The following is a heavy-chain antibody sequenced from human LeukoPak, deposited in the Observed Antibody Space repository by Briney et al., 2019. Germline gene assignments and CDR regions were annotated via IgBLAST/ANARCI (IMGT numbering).Heavy chain of an antibody. CDR3: AKDRGYSSSSEDTFDI. CDR1: GFTVSSNY. V-gene: IGHV3-66*01. J-gene: IGHJ3*02. Sequence: GGSLRLSCAASGFTVSSNYMSWVRQAPGKGLEWVSVIYSGGSTYYADSVKGRFTISRDNSKNTLYLQMNSLRAEDTAVYYCAKDRGYSSSSEDTFDIWGQGTMVTVSS. D-gene: IGHD6-6*01. CDR2: IYSGGST.